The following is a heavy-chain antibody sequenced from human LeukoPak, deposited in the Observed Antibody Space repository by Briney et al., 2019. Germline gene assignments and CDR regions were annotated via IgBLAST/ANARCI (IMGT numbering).Heavy chain of an antibody. Sequence: GVFLRLSCAASGFTFSGYWMHWVRQAPGKGLVWVSRINSDGSTTSYADSVMGRFTISRDNAKNTLYLQMNSLRAEDTAVYYCARVIYSGWEGELSDWGQGTLVTVSS. CDR1: GFTFSGYW. CDR3: ARVIYSGWEGELSD. J-gene: IGHJ4*02. V-gene: IGHV3-74*01. CDR2: INSDGSTT. D-gene: IGHD6-19*01.